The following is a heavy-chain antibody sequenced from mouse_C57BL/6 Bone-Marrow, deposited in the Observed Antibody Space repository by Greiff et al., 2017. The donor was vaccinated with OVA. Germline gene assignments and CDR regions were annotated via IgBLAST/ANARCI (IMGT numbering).Heavy chain of an antibody. Sequence: QVQLQQPGAELVKPGASVKMSCKASGYTFTSYWITWVKQRPGQGLEWIGDIYPGSGSTNYNEKFKSKATLTVDTSSSTAYMQLSSLTSEDSAVYYCARSTMVTTRGFYAMDYWGQGTSVTVSS. CDR3: ARSTMVTTRGFYAMDY. CDR1: GYTFTSYW. D-gene: IGHD2-2*01. CDR2: IYPGSGST. V-gene: IGHV1-55*01. J-gene: IGHJ4*01.